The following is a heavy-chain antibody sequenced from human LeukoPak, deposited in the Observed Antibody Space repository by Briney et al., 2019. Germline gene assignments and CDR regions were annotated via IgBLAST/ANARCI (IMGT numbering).Heavy chain of an antibody. D-gene: IGHD6-13*01. J-gene: IGHJ3*02. V-gene: IGHV3-21*04. Sequence: KPGGSLRLSCEASGFTFSTYGMSWVRQAPGKGLEWLSAISSSSSYIYYADSVKGRFTISRDNAKNSLYLQMNSLRAEDTALYYCAKSLYSSSWIDAFDIWGQGTMVTVSS. CDR1: GFTFSTYG. CDR3: AKSLYSSSWIDAFDI. CDR2: ISSSSSYI.